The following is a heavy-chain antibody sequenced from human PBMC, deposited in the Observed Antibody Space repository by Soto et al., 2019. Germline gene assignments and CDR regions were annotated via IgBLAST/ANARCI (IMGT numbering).Heavy chain of an antibody. J-gene: IGHJ4*02. D-gene: IGHD5-12*01. CDR2: TYYRSKWHS. CDR3: ARSGPGGYIDY. CDR1: GDRVSSNNAS. Sequence: QTLSLTSTNTGDRVSSNNASWNWIRQSPSRGLEWLGRTYYRSKWHSGYAVSVRSRISISPDTSKNRFSLKLNSVTPDDTAVYYCARSGPGGYIDYWGRGTLVTVSS. V-gene: IGHV6-1*01.